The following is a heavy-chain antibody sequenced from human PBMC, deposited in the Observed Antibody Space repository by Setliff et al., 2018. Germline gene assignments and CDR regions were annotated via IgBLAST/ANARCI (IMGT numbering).Heavy chain of an antibody. D-gene: IGHD2-2*01. CDR3: ARDGFEIVVVPAAIYYYYYMDV. CDR1: GYIFTYYA. J-gene: IGHJ6*03. V-gene: IGHV1-3*01. CDR2: INAGNGNT. Sequence: ASVKVSCKASGYIFTYYAIHWVRQAPGQGLEWMGWINAGNGNTKYSQKFQGRVTITRDTSASTAYMELSSLRSEDTAVYYCARDGFEIVVVPAAIYYYYYMDVWGKGTTVTVS.